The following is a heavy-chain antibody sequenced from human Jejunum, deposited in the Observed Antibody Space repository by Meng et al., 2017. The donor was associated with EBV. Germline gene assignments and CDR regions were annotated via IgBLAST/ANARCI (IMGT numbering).Heavy chain of an antibody. V-gene: IGHV3-74*01. CDR3: VRGPPPDT. J-gene: IGHJ5*02. Sequence: VKLVASGWGLVQPGASLRLSCAASEFTLSSYWMHWVRQAPGKGLVWVSRINSDGSKTNYADSVKGRFTISRDIAKNTLYLQLNSLRADDTAVYYCVRGPPPDTWGQGTLVTVSS. CDR2: INSDGSKT. CDR1: EFTLSSYW.